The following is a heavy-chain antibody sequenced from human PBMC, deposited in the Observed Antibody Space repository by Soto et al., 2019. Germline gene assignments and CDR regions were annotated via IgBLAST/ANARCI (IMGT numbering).Heavy chain of an antibody. CDR2: IQSGGPT. CDR1: GFTVSSKY. V-gene: IGHV3-66*01. J-gene: IGHJ6*02. Sequence: PGGSLRLSCAASGFTVSSKYMSWVRQAPGKGLEWVSLIQSGGPTYYADSVKGRFTISRDTSENTLHLQMDSLRAEDTAVYYCAKSITPAAGINYYYYGMDVWGQGTTVTVSS. CDR3: AKSITPAAGINYYYYGMDV. D-gene: IGHD6-13*01.